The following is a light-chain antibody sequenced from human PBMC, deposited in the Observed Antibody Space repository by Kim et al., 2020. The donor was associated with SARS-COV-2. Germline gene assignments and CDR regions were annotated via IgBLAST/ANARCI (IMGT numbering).Light chain of an antibody. Sequence: ALGQTVRITCKGDSLRSHYASWYQQKPGQAPVLVIYGKNNRPSGIPDRFSGSSSGNTASLTITGAQAEDEAEYYCNSRDDSDNSFVFATGTKVTVL. CDR1: SLRSHY. J-gene: IGLJ1*01. CDR3: NSRDDSDNSFV. CDR2: GKN. V-gene: IGLV3-19*01.